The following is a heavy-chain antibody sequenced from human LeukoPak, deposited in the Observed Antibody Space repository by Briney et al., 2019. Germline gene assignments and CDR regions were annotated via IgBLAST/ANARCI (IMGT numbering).Heavy chain of an antibody. CDR3: AREKMGTPPWPSTKSYWYFDL. J-gene: IGHJ2*01. CDR1: GYTFTSYG. D-gene: IGHD7-27*01. V-gene: IGHV1-18*01. Sequence: ASVKVSCKASGYTFTSYGISWVRQAPGQGLEWMGWISAYNGNTNYAQKLQGRVTMTTDTSTGTAYMELRSLRSDDTAVYYCAREKMGTPPWPSTKSYWYFDLWGRGTLVTVSS. CDR2: ISAYNGNT.